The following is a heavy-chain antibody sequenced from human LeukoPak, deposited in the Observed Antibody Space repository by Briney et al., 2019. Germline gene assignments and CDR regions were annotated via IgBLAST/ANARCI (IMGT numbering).Heavy chain of an antibody. V-gene: IGHV3-23*01. J-gene: IGHJ5*02. CDR1: GFTFSNYA. D-gene: IGHD2-8*01. Sequence: PGGSLRLSCAASGFTFSNYAMNWVRLAPEKGLEWVSGISGSGGSTYYADSVKGRFTISRDNSKNTLYLQMYSLRAEDTALYYCAKGDGVNHYHWFDPWGQGTLVTVSS. CDR2: ISGSGGST. CDR3: AKGDGVNHYHWFDP.